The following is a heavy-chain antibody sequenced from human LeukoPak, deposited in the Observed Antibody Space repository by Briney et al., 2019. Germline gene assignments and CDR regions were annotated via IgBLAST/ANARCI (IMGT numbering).Heavy chain of an antibody. CDR3: ATQANGYKIPFDY. Sequence: GGSLRLSCAAFGFTFNIYAMSWVRQAPGKGLEWVAAISDSGVSTYYADSVKGRFTISRDNSKNTLYLQMNSLRAKDTAVHFCATQANGYKIPFDYWGQGTLVTVSS. J-gene: IGHJ4*02. CDR2: ISDSGVST. D-gene: IGHD3-22*01. CDR1: GFTFNIYA. V-gene: IGHV3-23*01.